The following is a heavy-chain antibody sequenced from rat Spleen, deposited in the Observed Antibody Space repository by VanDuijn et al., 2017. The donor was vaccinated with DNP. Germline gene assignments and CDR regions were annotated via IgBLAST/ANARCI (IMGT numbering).Heavy chain of an antibody. J-gene: IGHJ2*01. CDR1: GYSITSNY. D-gene: IGHD1-10*01. CDR2: ISYSGNT. V-gene: IGHV3-1*01. Sequence: EARFQESGPGLVKPSESLSLTCSVTGYSITSNYWGWIRKFPGNQMEWMGYISYSGNTNYNPSLKSRISITRDTSKNQFFLQLNSVSPEDTATYYCARYRITTRDYFDYWGQGVMVTVSS. CDR3: ARYRITTRDYFDY.